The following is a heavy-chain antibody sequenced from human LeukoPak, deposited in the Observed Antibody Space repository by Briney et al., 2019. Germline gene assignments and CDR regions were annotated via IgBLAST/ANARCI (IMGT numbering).Heavy chain of an antibody. CDR2: ISSSGSTI. J-gene: IGHJ3*02. CDR3: ARVNYDSNHDAFDI. V-gene: IGHV3-48*04. D-gene: IGHD3-22*01. CDR1: GFTFSSYG. Sequence: PGGSLRLSCAASGFTFSSYGMSWVRQAPGKGLEWVSYISSSGSTIYYADSVKGRFTISRDNAKNSLYLQMNSLRAEDTAVYYCARVNYDSNHDAFDIWGQGTMVTVSS.